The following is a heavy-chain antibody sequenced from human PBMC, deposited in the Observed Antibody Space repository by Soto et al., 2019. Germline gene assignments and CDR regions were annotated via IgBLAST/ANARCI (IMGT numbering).Heavy chain of an antibody. CDR3: ARYYDFLRFDY. V-gene: IGHV4-59*01. D-gene: IGHD3-3*01. J-gene: IGHJ4*02. CDR1: GGSISSYY. CDR2: IYYSGST. Sequence: SETLSLTCTVSGGSISSYYWSWIRQPPGKGLEWIGYIYYSGSTNYNPSLKSRVTISVDTSKNQFSLKLSSVTAADTAVYYCARYYDFLRFDYWGQGTLVTVSS.